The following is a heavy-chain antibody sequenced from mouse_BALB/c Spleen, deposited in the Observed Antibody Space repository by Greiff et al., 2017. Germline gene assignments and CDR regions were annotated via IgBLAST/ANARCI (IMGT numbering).Heavy chain of an antibody. D-gene: IGHD2-1*01. CDR2: ISSGSSTI. CDR3: ARPSYDNYKEYWYFDV. Sequence: EVQVVESGGGLVQPGGSRKLSCAASGFTFSSFGMHWVRQAPEKGLEWVAYISSGSSTIYYADTVKGRFTISRDNPKTTLFLQMTSLRSEDTAMYYCARPSYDNYKEYWYFDVWGAGTTVTVSS. CDR1: GFTFSSFG. V-gene: IGHV5-17*02. J-gene: IGHJ1*01.